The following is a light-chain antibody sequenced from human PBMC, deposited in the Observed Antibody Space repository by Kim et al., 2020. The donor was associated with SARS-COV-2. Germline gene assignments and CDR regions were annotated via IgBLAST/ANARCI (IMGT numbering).Light chain of an antibody. CDR2: DVN. J-gene: IGLJ1*01. CDR1: SSDVGHYDF. V-gene: IGLV2-14*03. CDR3: FSYSGGDTYF. Sequence: QSALTQPASVSGSPGQSVTISCTGTSSDVGHYDFVSWYQQLPGMAPKLLIYDVNKRPSGTSVRFSGSKSGTTASLTISGLQTDDEADYFCFSYSGGDTYFFGAGTKVTVL.